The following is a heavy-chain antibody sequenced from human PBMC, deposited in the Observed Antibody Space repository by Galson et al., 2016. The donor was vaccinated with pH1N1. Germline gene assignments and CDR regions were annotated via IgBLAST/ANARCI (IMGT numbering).Heavy chain of an antibody. V-gene: IGHV4-39*07. CDR3: ASMKAVSGPLYMDV. CDR1: GGSVSSSSYY. J-gene: IGHJ6*03. D-gene: IGHD5/OR15-5a*01. Sequence: SETLSLTCTVSGGSVSSSSYYWGWIRQPPGRGLEWIGSFYYSGSTYYNPALTSRVAISVDTSKNQFSLKVSSVTAADAAVYYCASMKAVSGPLYMDVWGKVTTVTVSS. CDR2: FYYSGST.